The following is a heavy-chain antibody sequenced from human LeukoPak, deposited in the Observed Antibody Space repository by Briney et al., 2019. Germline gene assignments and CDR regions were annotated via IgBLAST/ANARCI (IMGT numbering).Heavy chain of an antibody. CDR2: ISSSSSYI. V-gene: IGHV3-21*01. CDR3: ARDRKTYYYDSSGYYWNAFDI. D-gene: IGHD3-22*01. CDR1: GFTFSSYS. J-gene: IGHJ3*02. Sequence: GGSLRLSCAASGFTFSSYSMNWVRQAPGKGLEWVSSISSSSSYIYYADSVKGRFTISRDNAKNSLYLQMNSLRAEDTAVYYCARDRKTYYYDSSGYYWNAFDIWGQGTMVTVSS.